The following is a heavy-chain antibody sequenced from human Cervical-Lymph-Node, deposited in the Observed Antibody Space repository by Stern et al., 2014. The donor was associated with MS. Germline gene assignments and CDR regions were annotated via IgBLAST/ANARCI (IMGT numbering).Heavy chain of an antibody. CDR1: GFTFTSSA. CDR2: IVVGSGNT. Sequence: QLLQSGPEVKKPGTSVKVSCKASGFTFTSSAVQWVRQARGQRLEWIGWIVVGSGNTNYAQKFQERVTITRDMSTSTAYMELSSLRSEDTAVYYCAAERVAGSVGMDVWGQGTTVTVSS. V-gene: IGHV1-58*01. J-gene: IGHJ6*02. CDR3: AAERVAGSVGMDV. D-gene: IGHD6-19*01.